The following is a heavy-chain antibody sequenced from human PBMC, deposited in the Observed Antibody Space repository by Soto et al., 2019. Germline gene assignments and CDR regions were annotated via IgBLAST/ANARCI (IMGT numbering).Heavy chain of an antibody. D-gene: IGHD6-6*01. J-gene: IGHJ4*02. CDR3: ARPPRLARPLGPDAY. V-gene: IGHV3-11*01. CDR1: GFTFSDYY. Sequence: PGGSLRLSCAASGFTFSDYYMSWIRQAPGKGLEWVSYISSSGSTIYYADSVKGRFTISRDNAKNSLYLQMNSLRAEDTAVYYCARPPRLARPLGPDAYWGQGTLVTVSS. CDR2: ISSSGSTI.